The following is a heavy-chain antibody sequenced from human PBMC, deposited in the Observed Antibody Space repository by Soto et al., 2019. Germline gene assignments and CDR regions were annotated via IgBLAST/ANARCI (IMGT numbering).Heavy chain of an antibody. Sequence: QVQLVESGGGVVQPGRSLRLSCAASGFTFSSYGMHWVRQAPGKGLEWVAVISYDGSNKYYADSVKGRFTISRDNSKNTLYLQMNSLRAEDTAVYYCAKGVAGGTIATYLYYWGQGTLVTVSS. CDR2: ISYDGSNK. J-gene: IGHJ4*02. D-gene: IGHD6-13*01. V-gene: IGHV3-30*18. CDR1: GFTFSSYG. CDR3: AKGVAGGTIATYLYY.